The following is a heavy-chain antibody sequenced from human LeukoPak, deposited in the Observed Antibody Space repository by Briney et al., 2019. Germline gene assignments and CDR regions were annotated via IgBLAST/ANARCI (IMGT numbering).Heavy chain of an antibody. CDR1: GGSFGGYY. V-gene: IGHV4-34*01. Sequence: SETLSLTCAVYGGSFGGYYWSWIRQPPGKGLEWIGEINDSGRSNYNPSLRSRVTISVDTSKNQFSLKLSSVTAADTAVYYCARGLYCSSTSCYKDYWGQGTLVTVFS. CDR3: ARGLYCSSTSCYKDY. D-gene: IGHD2-2*02. CDR2: INDSGRS. J-gene: IGHJ4*02.